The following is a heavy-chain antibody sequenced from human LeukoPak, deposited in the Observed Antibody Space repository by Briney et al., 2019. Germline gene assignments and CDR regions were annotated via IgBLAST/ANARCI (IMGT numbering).Heavy chain of an antibody. V-gene: IGHV3-30-3*01. CDR2: ISYDGSNK. CDR3: AREQGYSAQWLVLYYYYYYGMDV. D-gene: IGHD6-19*01. J-gene: IGHJ6*02. CDR1: GFTFSSYA. Sequence: GRSLRLSCAASGFTFSSYAMHWVRQAPGKGLEWVAVISYDGSNKYYADSVKGRFTISRDNSKNTLYLQMNSLRAEDTAVYYCAREQGYSAQWLVLYYYYYYGMDVWGQGTTVTVSS.